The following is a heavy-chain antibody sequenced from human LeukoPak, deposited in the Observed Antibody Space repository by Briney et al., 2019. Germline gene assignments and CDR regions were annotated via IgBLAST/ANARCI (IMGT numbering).Heavy chain of an antibody. J-gene: IGHJ4*02. V-gene: IGHV1-18*04. CDR1: GYTFTSYG. CDR2: ISAYNGNT. D-gene: IGHD2-15*01. Sequence: ASVKVSCKASGYTFTSYGISWVRQAPGQGLEWMGWISAYNGNTNYAQKLQGRVTMTTDTSTSTAYMDLRSLRSDDTAVYYCARDCSGGSCYSTVDYWGQGTLVTVSS. CDR3: ARDCSGGSCYSTVDY.